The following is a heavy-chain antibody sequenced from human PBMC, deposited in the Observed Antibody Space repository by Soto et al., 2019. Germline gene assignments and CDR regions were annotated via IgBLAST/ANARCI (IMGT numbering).Heavy chain of an antibody. CDR1: GFTFGDFA. CDR2: IRSIAYGGTT. D-gene: IGHD6-19*01. CDR3: TRDAGYTSGHYFDY. V-gene: IGHV3-49*03. J-gene: IGHJ4*02. Sequence: GGSLRLSCTGSGFTFGDFALSWCRQAPGKGLEWVGFIRSIAYGGTTEYAASLKGRFSISRDDSKSIAYLQIKSLKTEDTAVYYCTRDAGYTSGHYFDYWGQGTLVTVSS.